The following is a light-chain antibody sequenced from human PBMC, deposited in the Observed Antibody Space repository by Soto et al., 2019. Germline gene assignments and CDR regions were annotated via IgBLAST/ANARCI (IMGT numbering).Light chain of an antibody. CDR2: WAS. J-gene: IGKJ2*01. CDR3: QQYYIPPYT. Sequence: DIVMTQSPDSLAVSLGERATINCKSSQSVLYTSNNKNYLAWYLQKPGQPPKLLIYWASTRESGVPDRFSGSGSGTDFTLTIRSLQAEDVAVYYCQQYYIPPYTFGQGTKLEIK. V-gene: IGKV4-1*01. CDR1: QSVLYTSNNKNY.